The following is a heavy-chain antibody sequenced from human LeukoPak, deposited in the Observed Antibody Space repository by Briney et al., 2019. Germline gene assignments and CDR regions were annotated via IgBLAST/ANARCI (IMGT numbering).Heavy chain of an antibody. CDR2: ISGTGGTT. V-gene: IGHV3-23*01. CDR1: GFTFHNYA. Sequence: GGSLRLSCAASGFTFHNYAMHWVRQAPGKGLEWVSGISGTGGTTYYADSVMGRFTISRDNSKSTLSLQMSSLRAEDTAVYYCAKVKDYDILSGYSYWGRGTLVTVSS. D-gene: IGHD3-9*01. J-gene: IGHJ4*02. CDR3: AKVKDYDILSGYSY.